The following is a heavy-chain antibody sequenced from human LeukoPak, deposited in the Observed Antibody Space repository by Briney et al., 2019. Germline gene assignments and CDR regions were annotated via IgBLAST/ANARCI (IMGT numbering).Heavy chain of an antibody. Sequence: GGSLRLSCAASGFTLSDYMNWVRQAPGKGLEWVSYISSTSSTMYYADSVKGRFTISRDNAKNSLYLQMNSLSDEDTAVYYCARESAYAFWYWGQGTLVAVSS. CDR2: ISSTSSTM. D-gene: IGHD3-3*01. J-gene: IGHJ4*02. CDR1: GFTLSDY. CDR3: ARESAYAFWY. V-gene: IGHV3-48*02.